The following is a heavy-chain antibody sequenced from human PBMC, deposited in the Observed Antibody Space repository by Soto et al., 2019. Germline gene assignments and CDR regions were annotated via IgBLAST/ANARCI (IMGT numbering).Heavy chain of an antibody. CDR1: GFTFTGYY. Sequence: ASVRVSCKASGFTFTGYYIHWVRQAPGQGLEWMGWIKSDGGDPKYAQKFQDRVTMTRDTSMNTVYMELSSLRSDDSAVYYCARDERSYGEPPFDYWGQGTLVTVSS. D-gene: IGHD3-16*01. CDR2: IKSDGGDP. CDR3: ARDERSYGEPPFDY. J-gene: IGHJ4*02. V-gene: IGHV1-2*02.